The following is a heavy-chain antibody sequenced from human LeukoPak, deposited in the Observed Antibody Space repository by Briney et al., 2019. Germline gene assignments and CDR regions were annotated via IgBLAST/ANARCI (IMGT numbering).Heavy chain of an antibody. CDR2: IYPGDSDT. J-gene: IGHJ4*02. V-gene: IGHV5-51*01. CDR3: ARLYQVQLERLLDY. D-gene: IGHD1-1*01. CDR1: GYSFTSYW. Sequence: GESLKISCXGSGYSFTSYWIGWVRQMPGKGLQWMGIIYPGDSDTRYSPSFQGQVTISADKSISTAYLQWSSLKASDTAMYYCARLYQVQLERLLDYWGQGTLVTVSS.